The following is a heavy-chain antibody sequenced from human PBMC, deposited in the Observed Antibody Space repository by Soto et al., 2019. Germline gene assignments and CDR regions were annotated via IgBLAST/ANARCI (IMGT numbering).Heavy chain of an antibody. CDR2: IYYSGST. V-gene: IGHV4-39*01. D-gene: IGHD4-4*01. J-gene: IGHJ6*02. CDR1: GGSISSSSYY. CDR3: AGESNYDSPETFSYYGMDV. Sequence: PSETLSLTCTVSGGSISSSSYYWGWIRQPPGKGLEWIGSIYYSGSTYYNPSLKSRVTISVDTSKNQFSLKLSSVTAADTAVYYCAGESNYDSPETFSYYGMDVWGQGTTVTVSS.